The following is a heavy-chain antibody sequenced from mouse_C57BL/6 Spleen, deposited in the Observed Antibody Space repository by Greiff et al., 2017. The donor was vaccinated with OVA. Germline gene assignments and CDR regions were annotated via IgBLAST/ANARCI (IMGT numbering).Heavy chain of an antibody. V-gene: IGHV10-1*01. Sequence: EVHLVESGGGLVQPKGSLKLSCAASGFSFNTYAMNWVRQAPGKGLEWVARIRSKSNNYATYYTDSVKDRFTISRDDSESMLYLQMNNLKTEDTAMYYCVRQGYGSSFDYWGQGTTLTVSS. D-gene: IGHD1-1*01. CDR1: GFSFNTYA. CDR3: VRQGYGSSFDY. J-gene: IGHJ2*01. CDR2: IRSKSNNYAT.